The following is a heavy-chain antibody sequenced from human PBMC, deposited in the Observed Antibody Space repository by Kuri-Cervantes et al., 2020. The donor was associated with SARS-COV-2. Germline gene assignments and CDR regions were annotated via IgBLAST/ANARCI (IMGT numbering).Heavy chain of an antibody. CDR1: GFTVSSNY. Sequence: GESLKISCAASGFTVSSNYMSWVRQAPGKGLEWVSVIYSGGSTYYADSVKGRFTISRDNSKNTLYLQMNSLRAEDTAVYYCREISLEANIVVVKYTYYYYGMDVWGQGTTVTVSS. V-gene: IGHV3-53*01. CDR2: IYSGGST. D-gene: IGHD2-2*01. CDR3: REISLEANIVVVKYTYYYYGMDV. J-gene: IGHJ6*02.